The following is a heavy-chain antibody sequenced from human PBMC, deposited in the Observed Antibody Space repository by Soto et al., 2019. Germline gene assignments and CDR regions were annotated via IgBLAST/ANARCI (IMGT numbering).Heavy chain of an antibody. D-gene: IGHD2-2*02. CDR2: ISAYNGNT. CDR1: GYTFTSYG. CDR3: ARGGAYCSSTSCYTHGMDV. J-gene: IGHJ6*02. V-gene: IGHV1-18*04. Sequence: ASVKVSCKASGYTFTSYGISWVRQAPGQGLEWMGWISAYNGNTNYAQKLQGRVTMTTDTSTSTAYMELRSLRSEDTAVYYCARGGAYCSSTSCYTHGMDVWGQGTTVTVSS.